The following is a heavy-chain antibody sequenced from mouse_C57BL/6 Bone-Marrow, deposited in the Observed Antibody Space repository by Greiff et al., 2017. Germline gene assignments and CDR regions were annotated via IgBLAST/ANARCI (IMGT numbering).Heavy chain of an antibody. D-gene: IGHD3-2*02. Sequence: EVQVVESGGGLVQPGGSMKLSCVASGFTFSDAWMDWVRQSPEKGLEWVAEIRNKANNHATYYAESVKGRFTISRDDSKSSVYLQMNSLRAEDTGIYYCTRRGSGYRFAYWGQGTLVTVSA. CDR1: GFTFSDAW. CDR3: TRRGSGYRFAY. J-gene: IGHJ3*01. CDR2: IRNKANNHAT. V-gene: IGHV6-6*01.